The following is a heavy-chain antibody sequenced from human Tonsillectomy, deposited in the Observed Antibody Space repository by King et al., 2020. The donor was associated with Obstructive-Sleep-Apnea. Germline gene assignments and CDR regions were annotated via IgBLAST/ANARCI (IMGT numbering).Heavy chain of an antibody. CDR2: ISYDGSNK. CDR1: EFTLRTYA. V-gene: IGHV3-30*04. Sequence: QVQLVEPGGGVVKPGRSLRLSCAASEFTLRTYAMHWVRQAPGKGLEWVAVISYDGSNKYYADSVKGRFTISRDNSKNTLYLQMNSLRAEDTAVYYCGGSIGSLNFFDFWGQGTLVTVSS. D-gene: IGHD3-10*01. J-gene: IGHJ4*02. CDR3: GGSIGSLNFFDF.